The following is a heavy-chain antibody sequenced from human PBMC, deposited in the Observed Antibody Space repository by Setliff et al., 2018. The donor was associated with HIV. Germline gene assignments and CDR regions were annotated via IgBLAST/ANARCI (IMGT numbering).Heavy chain of an antibody. Sequence: PSETLSLTCTVSGGSVSDTSYYWGWIRQPPGKGLEWLANVYYSGGTYYNPSLNSRVTISVDTSRNQFSLKLTSVTAADTALYFCARLGDSGYDFRGYFDYWGRGKLVTVSS. CDR1: GGSVSDTSYY. J-gene: IGHJ4*02. CDR2: VYYSGGT. D-gene: IGHD5-12*01. CDR3: ARLGDSGYDFRGYFDY. V-gene: IGHV4-39*01.